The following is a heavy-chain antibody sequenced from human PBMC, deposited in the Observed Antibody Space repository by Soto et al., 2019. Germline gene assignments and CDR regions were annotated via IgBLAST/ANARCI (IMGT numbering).Heavy chain of an antibody. J-gene: IGHJ5*02. CDR1: GFTLGSTD. Sequence: LXLSCAASGFTLGSTDMSWVRQAPGEGLEWVSTIDGSGGITYYADSVKGRFTISRDNSRNTVYLQMNSLRGDDTALYYCVKNSGWFNTWGQGALVTVSS. D-gene: IGHD3-10*01. V-gene: IGHV3-23*01. CDR2: IDGSGGIT. CDR3: VKNSGWFNT.